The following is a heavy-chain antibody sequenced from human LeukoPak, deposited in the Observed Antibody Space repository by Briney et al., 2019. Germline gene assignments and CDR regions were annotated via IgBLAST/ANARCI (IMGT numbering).Heavy chain of an antibody. CDR3: VRGYSYGFYFDY. J-gene: IGHJ4*02. Sequence: GASVTVSCKTSGYSFTGYYIHWVRQAPGQGLEWMGRINPNSGGPNYGQKFQGTVTMTRDTSISTAYLELSNLRSDDTAAYYCVRGYSYGFYFDYWGQGSLVTVSS. V-gene: IGHV1-2*06. CDR1: GYSFTGYY. D-gene: IGHD5-18*01. CDR2: INPNSGGP.